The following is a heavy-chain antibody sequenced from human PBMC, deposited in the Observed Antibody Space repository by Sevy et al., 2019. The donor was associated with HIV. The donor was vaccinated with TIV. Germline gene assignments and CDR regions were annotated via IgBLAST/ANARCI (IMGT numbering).Heavy chain of an antibody. V-gene: IGHV3-72*01. CDR2: NRNKANSYAT. CDR1: GFTFSDYY. Sequence: GGSLRLSCAASGFTFSDYYMDWVRRAPGKGLEWVGLNRNKANSYATEFAASVKGRFTISRDDSKNSLYLQMHSLKTDDTAVYYCARVMRRILWWSLDSWGQGTLVTVSS. D-gene: IGHD2-21*01. CDR3: ARVMRRILWWSLDS. J-gene: IGHJ4*02.